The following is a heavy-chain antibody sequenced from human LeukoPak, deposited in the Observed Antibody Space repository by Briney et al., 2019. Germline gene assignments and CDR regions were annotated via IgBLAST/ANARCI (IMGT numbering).Heavy chain of an antibody. V-gene: IGHV3-53*01. CDR1: GFTVTTNY. D-gene: IGHD4-23*01. CDR3: ARDDGIGGPFDY. CDR2: IYSGGDT. Sequence: PGGSRRLSCAVSGFTVTTNYMNWVRQAPGKGLEWVSVIYSGGDTNYADSVKGRFTISRDNSKNTLYLQMNSLRAEDTAVYYCARDDGIGGPFDYWGQGTLVTVSS. J-gene: IGHJ4*02.